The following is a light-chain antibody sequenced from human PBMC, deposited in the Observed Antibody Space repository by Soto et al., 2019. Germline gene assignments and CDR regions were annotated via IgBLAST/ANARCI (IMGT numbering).Light chain of an antibody. V-gene: IGKV3-20*01. CDR1: QSVSSRY. J-gene: IGKJ5*01. Sequence: EMVLTQSPGPLSLSPGERATISCRASQSVSSRYLAWYQQKPGQAPRLLIYDASSRATGIPARFSGSGSGTDFTLTISRLEPEDFAVYYCQQYGSSPPAITFGQGTRLDIK. CDR3: QQYGSSPPAIT. CDR2: DAS.